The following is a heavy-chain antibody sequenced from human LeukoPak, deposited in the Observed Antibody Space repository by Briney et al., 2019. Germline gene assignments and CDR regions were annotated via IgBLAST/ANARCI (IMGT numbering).Heavy chain of an antibody. J-gene: IGHJ4*02. V-gene: IGHV1-2*02. CDR3: ARVEMATIKAIEY. CDR2: INPNSGGT. Sequence: ASVKVSCKASGYTFTGYYMHWVRQAPGQGLEWMGWINPNSGGTNYAQKFQGRVTMTRDTSISTAYMELSRLRSDDTAVYYCARVEMATIKAIEYWGQGTLVTVSS. D-gene: IGHD5-24*01. CDR1: GYTFTGYY.